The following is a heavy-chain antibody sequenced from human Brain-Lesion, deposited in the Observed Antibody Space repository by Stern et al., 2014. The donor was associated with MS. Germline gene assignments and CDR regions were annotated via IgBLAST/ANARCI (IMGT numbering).Heavy chain of an antibody. CDR2: IWPGDSDT. Sequence: EVQLVESGAEVKKPGESLKISCKGSGYRLTSNLIGWVRQMPGKGLEWMGIIWPGDSDTRYSPSFQGQVTISADKSISTAYLQWSSLQASDTAMYYCARRGDSSSSGFDYWGQGTLVIVSS. CDR3: ARRGDSSSSGFDY. V-gene: IGHV5-51*01. D-gene: IGHD6-6*01. J-gene: IGHJ4*02. CDR1: GYRLTSNL.